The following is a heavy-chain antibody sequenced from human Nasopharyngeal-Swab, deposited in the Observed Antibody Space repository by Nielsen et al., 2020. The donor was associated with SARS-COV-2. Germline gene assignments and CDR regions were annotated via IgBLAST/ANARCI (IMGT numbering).Heavy chain of an antibody. CDR3: ARDRERWPQNYYGMDV. CDR2: ISSSGSTI. Sequence: GESLKISYAASGFTFSSYEMNWVRQTPGKGPEWVSYISSSGSTIYYADSVKGRFTISRDNAKNSLYLQMNSLRAEDTAVYYCARDRERWPQNYYGMDVWGQGTTVTVSS. J-gene: IGHJ6*02. CDR1: GFTFSSYE. V-gene: IGHV3-48*03. D-gene: IGHD5-24*01.